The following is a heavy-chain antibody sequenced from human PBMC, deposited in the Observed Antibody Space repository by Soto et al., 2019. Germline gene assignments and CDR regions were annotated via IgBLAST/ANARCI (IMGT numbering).Heavy chain of an antibody. Sequence: SETLSLTCAVSGGSISSGGYSWIWIRQPPGKGLEWIGCIYYRGSTYYNPSLKSRVTISVDTSKNQFSLKLSSVTAADTAVYYCARDGVSSTEYTWNYGTYFDYWGQGALVTVSS. CDR3: ARDGVSSTEYTWNYGTYFDY. CDR1: GGSISSGGYS. V-gene: IGHV4-30-2*03. J-gene: IGHJ4*02. D-gene: IGHD1-7*01. CDR2: IYYRGST.